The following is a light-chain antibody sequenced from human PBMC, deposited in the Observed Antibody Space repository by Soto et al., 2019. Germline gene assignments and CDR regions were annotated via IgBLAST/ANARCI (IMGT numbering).Light chain of an antibody. CDR1: QSVGSD. J-gene: IGKJ5*01. V-gene: IGKV3-15*01. CDR2: GAS. Sequence: EIVMTQSPATLSVSPGERATLSCRASQSVGSDLAWYHHKPGQAPRLLIYGASTRATGIPVRFSGSGSGTEFTLTISSLEPEDFAVYYCQQRSNWPPITFGQGTRLEIK. CDR3: QQRSNWPPIT.